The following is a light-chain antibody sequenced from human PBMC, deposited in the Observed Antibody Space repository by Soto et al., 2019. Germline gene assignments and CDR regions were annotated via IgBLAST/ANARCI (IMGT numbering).Light chain of an antibody. Sequence: EIVLTQSPGSLSLSPGERATLSCRASQSVDSRFFAWYQQRPGQAPRLLIYGASRRATVIPDRFTGSGSGTDFALTISGLEPEDFALYYCQQYDSSVTFGLGTKVEIK. CDR1: QSVDSRF. J-gene: IGKJ1*01. V-gene: IGKV3-20*01. CDR2: GAS. CDR3: QQYDSSVT.